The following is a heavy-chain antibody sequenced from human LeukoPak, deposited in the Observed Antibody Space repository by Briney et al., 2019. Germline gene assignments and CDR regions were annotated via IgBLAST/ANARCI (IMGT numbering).Heavy chain of an antibody. Sequence: ASVKVSCKASGYTFTSYDINWVRQATGQGLEWMGWMNPNSGNTGYAQKFQGRVTITRNTSISTAYMELSSLRSEDTAVYYCARYNGGLQLTDYWGQGTLVTVSS. CDR3: ARYNGGLQLTDY. CDR1: GYTFTSYD. J-gene: IGHJ4*02. V-gene: IGHV1-8*03. D-gene: IGHD5-18*01. CDR2: MNPNSGNT.